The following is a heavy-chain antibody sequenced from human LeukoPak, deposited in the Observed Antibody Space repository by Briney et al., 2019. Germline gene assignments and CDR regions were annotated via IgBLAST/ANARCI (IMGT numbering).Heavy chain of an antibody. J-gene: IGHJ6*03. CDR1: GGTFSSYA. CDR3: ARSIGAAGYMDV. D-gene: IGHD6-13*01. V-gene: IGHV7-4-1*02. CDR2: INTNTGNP. Sequence: GASVKVSCKASGGTFSSYAISWVRQAPGQGLEWMGWINTNTGNPTYARGFTGRFVFSLDTSVSTAYLQISSLKAEGTAVYYCARSIGAAGYMDVWGKGTTVTVSS.